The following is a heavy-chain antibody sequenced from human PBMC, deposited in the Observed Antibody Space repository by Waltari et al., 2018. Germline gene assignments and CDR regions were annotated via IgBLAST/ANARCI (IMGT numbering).Heavy chain of an antibody. CDR1: GGPISSYY. CDR3: ARDVGDRDDFWSGSDWFDP. CDR2: IYTSGST. J-gene: IGHJ5*02. D-gene: IGHD3-3*01. Sequence: QVQLQESGPGLVKPSETLSLTCTVSGGPISSYYWSWIRQHPQKGLEWIGRIYTSGSTNYNPSLKSRVTMSVDTSKNQFSLKLSSVTAADTAVYYCARDVGDRDDFWSGSDWFDPWGQGTLVTVSS. V-gene: IGHV4-4*07.